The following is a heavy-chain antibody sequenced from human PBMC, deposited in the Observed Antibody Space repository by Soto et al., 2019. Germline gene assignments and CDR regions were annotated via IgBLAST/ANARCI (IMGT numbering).Heavy chain of an antibody. CDR2: IRSKANSYAT. Sequence: GGSLRLSCAASGFTFSGSAMHWVRQASGKGLEWVGRIRSKANSYATAYAASVKGRFTISRDDSKNTAYLQMNSLKTEDTAVYYCTRHVINMVRGVFWFDPWGQGTLVTVSS. V-gene: IGHV3-73*01. CDR3: TRHVINMVRGVFWFDP. CDR1: GFTFSGSA. J-gene: IGHJ5*02. D-gene: IGHD3-10*01.